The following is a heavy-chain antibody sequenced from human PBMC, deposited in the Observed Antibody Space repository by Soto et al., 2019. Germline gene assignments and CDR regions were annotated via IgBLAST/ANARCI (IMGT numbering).Heavy chain of an antibody. CDR1: GFSFSNDN. J-gene: IGHJ4*02. D-gene: IGHD3-3*01. CDR2: ITDSSDTV. Sequence: QPGGSLRLSCVASGFSFSNDNMKWVRQAPGKGLEWVSYITDSSDTVHYADSVRGRFNISRDNAESSLYLQMNSLRDEDTAVYFCARDFGHGYYLDYWGRGTLVTVSS. V-gene: IGHV3-48*02. CDR3: ARDFGHGYYLDY.